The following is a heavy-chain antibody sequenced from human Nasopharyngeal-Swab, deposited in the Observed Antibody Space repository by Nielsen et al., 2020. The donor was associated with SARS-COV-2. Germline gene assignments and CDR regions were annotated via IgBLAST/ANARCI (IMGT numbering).Heavy chain of an antibody. CDR2: INEDGSST. CDR1: GFTFSSYW. Sequence: GESLKISCAASGFTFSSYWMHWVRQAPGKGLVWVSRINEDGSSTSYADSVKGRFTISRDNSKNTLYLQMNSLRAEDTAVYYCAKAYDYGDYALDYWGQGTLVTVSS. J-gene: IGHJ4*02. V-gene: IGHV3-74*01. D-gene: IGHD4-17*01. CDR3: AKAYDYGDYALDY.